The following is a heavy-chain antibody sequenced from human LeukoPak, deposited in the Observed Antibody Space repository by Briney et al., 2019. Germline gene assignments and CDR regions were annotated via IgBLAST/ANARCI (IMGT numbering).Heavy chain of an antibody. CDR2: INPKSGGT. CDR3: ARDSSGYDQNWFDP. Sequence: ASVKVSCKASGYTFTGYYMHWVRQAPGQGLEWMGWINPKSGGTNYAQKFQGRVTMTRDTSISTAYMEMSRLRSDDTAVYYCARDSSGYDQNWFDPWGQGTLVTVSS. J-gene: IGHJ5*02. D-gene: IGHD5-12*01. V-gene: IGHV1-2*02. CDR1: GYTFTGYY.